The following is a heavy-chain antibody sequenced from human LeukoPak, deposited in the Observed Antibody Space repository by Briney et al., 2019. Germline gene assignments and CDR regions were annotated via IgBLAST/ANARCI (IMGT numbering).Heavy chain of an antibody. V-gene: IGHV3-21*01. CDR1: GFTFSSYS. CDR2: ISSSRNYI. J-gene: IGHJ4*02. D-gene: IGHD3-22*01. CDR3: ARRGYYYDSNDY. Sequence: GGSLRLSCAASGFTFSSYSMNWVRQAPGKGLEWVSSISSSRNYIYYADSVKGRFTISRDNAKNSLYLQMNSLRAEDTAVYYCARRGYYYDSNDYWGQGTLVTVSS.